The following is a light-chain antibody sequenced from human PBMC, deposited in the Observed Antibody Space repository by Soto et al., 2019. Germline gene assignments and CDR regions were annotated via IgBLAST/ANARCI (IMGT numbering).Light chain of an antibody. CDR3: QQYETFSGT. V-gene: IGKV1-5*01. J-gene: IGKJ1*01. Sequence: DIQMTQSPSTLSGSVGDRVTITCRASQTIRSWLAWYQQKPGEAPKLLIYDASAWPRGVPSRFSGSGSGTKFTLTIASLQPDDFATDYCQQYETFSGTFGPGNKVDIK. CDR1: QTIRSW. CDR2: DAS.